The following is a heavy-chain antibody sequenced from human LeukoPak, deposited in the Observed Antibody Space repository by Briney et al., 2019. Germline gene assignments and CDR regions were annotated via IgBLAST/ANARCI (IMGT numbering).Heavy chain of an antibody. V-gene: IGHV1-2*02. J-gene: IGHJ6*03. Sequence: GASVKVSCKASGYTFTGYYMHWVRQAPGQGLEWMGWINPNSGGTNYAQKFQGRVTMTRDTSISTAYMELSRLRSDDTAVYYCARSLVPTGYYYYYYMDVWGKGITVTVSS. CDR1: GYTFTGYY. CDR3: ARSLVPTGYYYYYYMDV. CDR2: INPNSGGT. D-gene: IGHD2-2*01.